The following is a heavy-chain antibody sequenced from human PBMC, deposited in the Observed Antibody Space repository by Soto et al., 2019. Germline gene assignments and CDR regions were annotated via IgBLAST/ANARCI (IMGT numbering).Heavy chain of an antibody. CDR1: GDSVSSNSAA. Sequence: PSQTLSLTCAISGDSVSSNSAAWNWIRQSPSRGLEWLGRTYYRSRWYNDYAVSVRSRITVNADTPKNQFSLHLSSVTPEDTAVYYFAGTSSLHWYYMDVWDKGTTVPVSS. V-gene: IGHV6-1*01. J-gene: IGHJ6*03. CDR3: AGTSSLHWYYMDV. D-gene: IGHD1-7*01. CDR2: TYYRSRWYN.